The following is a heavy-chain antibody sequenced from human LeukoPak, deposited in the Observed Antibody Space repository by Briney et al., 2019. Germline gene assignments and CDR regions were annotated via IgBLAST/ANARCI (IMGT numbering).Heavy chain of an antibody. J-gene: IGHJ4*02. CDR1: GFTFSRYW. CDR2: IKEDGSVK. CDR3: ARVHIVEVIAASDFDY. D-gene: IGHD2-15*01. Sequence: GGSLRLSCAASGFTFSRYWMSWVRQAPGKGLEWVANIKEDGSVKKYVDSVKGRFTISRDNAKNSLYLQMNSLGAEDTALYYCARVHIVEVIAASDFDYWGQGTLVTVSS. V-gene: IGHV3-7*01.